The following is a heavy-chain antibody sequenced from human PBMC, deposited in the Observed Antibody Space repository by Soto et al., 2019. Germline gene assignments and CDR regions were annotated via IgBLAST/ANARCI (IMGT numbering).Heavy chain of an antibody. CDR1: GGSFSGYY. V-gene: IGHV4-34*01. CDR2: INHSGST. J-gene: IGHJ1*01. D-gene: IGHD6-19*01. CDR3: ARVPVVAGTRRDDGAGYFQH. Sequence: QMQLQQWGAGLLKPSETLSLTCAVYGGSFSGYYWSWIRQPPGKGLEWIGEINHSGSTNYNPSLKRRVTISVDTSKNQFSLKLSSVTAADTAVYYCARVPVVAGTRRDDGAGYFQHWGQGTLVTVSS.